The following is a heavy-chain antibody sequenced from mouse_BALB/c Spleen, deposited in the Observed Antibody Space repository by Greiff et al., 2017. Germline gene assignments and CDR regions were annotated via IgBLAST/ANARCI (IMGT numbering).Heavy chain of an antibody. CDR3: ARDDWSFAY. V-gene: IGHV5-4*02. D-gene: IGHD2-4*01. CDR2: ISDGGSYT. Sequence: DVKLVESGGGLVKPGGSLKLSCAASGFTFSDYYMYWVRQTPEKRLEWVATISDGGSYTYYPDSVKGRFTISRDNAKNNLYLQMSSLKSEDTAMYYCARDDWSFAYWGQGTLVTVSA. J-gene: IGHJ3*01. CDR1: GFTFSDYY.